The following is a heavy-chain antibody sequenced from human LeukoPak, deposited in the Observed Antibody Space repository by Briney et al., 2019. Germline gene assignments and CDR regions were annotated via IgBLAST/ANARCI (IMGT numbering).Heavy chain of an antibody. CDR2: INPNSGGT. J-gene: IGHJ4*02. V-gene: IGHV1-2*06. D-gene: IGHD3-22*01. CDR3: ARIVVIGQYDIDY. Sequence: ASVKVSCKASGYTFTGYYMHWLRQAPGQGLEWMGRINPNSGGTNYAQKFQGRVTMTRDTSISTAYMELSRLRSDDTAVYYCARIVVIGQYDIDYWGQGTLVTVSS. CDR1: GYTFTGYY.